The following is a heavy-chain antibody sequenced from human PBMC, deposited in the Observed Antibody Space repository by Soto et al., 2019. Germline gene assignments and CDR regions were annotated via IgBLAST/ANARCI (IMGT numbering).Heavy chain of an antibody. J-gene: IGHJ4*02. V-gene: IGHV4-61*01. CDR3: ARDFAYFDS. CDR1: GGSFKSGSYP. Sequence: PAETLSLTCTVSGGSFKSGSYPWSWIRHPPGKGLEWIGYVYHTGRTSYNPSLKSRVSISMDTSKNQFSLNLDSVTAADTAVYFCARDFAYFDSWGQGTLVTVSS. CDR2: VYHTGRT. D-gene: IGHD3-3*01.